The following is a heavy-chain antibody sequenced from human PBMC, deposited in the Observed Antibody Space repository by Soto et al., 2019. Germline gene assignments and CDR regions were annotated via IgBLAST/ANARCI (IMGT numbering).Heavy chain of an antibody. J-gene: IGHJ6*02. Sequence: SVRLSCTASGVTFSSYWIHWVRQAPGRGLLWVSRINSDGSSTTYADSVKGRFTISRDNAKDTVYLQMNSLRAEDTAVYFCASEASYYETSSTLDVWGQGTTVTVS. CDR1: GVTFSSYW. V-gene: IGHV3-74*01. CDR3: ASEASYYETSSTLDV. D-gene: IGHD3-22*01. CDR2: INSDGSST.